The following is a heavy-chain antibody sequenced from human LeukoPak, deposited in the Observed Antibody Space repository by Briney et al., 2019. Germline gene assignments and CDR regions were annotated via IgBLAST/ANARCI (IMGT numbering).Heavy chain of an antibody. CDR1: GATVSTNF. J-gene: IGHJ4*02. D-gene: IGHD6-19*01. V-gene: IGHV3-53*01. CDR2: IYGGGST. CDR3: ASWPGGWYGEDS. Sequence: GGSLILSCAPPGATVSTNFMSWVRQPPGKGLDWVSVIYGGGSTYYAESVKGRFTISRDTSKNTLYLQMNSLRAEDTAVYYCASWPGGWYGEDSWGQGTLVTVSS.